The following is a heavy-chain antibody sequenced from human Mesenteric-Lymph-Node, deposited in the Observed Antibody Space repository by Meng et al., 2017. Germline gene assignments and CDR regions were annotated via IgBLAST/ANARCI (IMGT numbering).Heavy chain of an antibody. CDR3: ARVDRAAAGTYYFDY. CDR1: GFTFSSYE. J-gene: IGHJ4*02. Sequence: GESLKISCAASGFTFSSYEMNWVRQAPGKGLEWVSYISSSGSTIYYADSVKGRFTISRDNAKNSLYLQMNSLRAEDTVVYYCARVDRAAAGTYYFDYWGQGTLVTVSS. CDR2: ISSSGSTI. V-gene: IGHV3-48*03. D-gene: IGHD6-13*01.